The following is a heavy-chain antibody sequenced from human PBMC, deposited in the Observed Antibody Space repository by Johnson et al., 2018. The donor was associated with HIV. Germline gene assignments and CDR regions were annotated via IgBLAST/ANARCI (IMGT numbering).Heavy chain of an antibody. D-gene: IGHD2-21*01. V-gene: IGHV3-30*04. CDR2: ISYDGSKK. Sequence: QVLLVESGGGLVKPGGSLRLSCAASGFTFSSYAMHWVRQAPGKGLEWVAVISYDGSKKYYADSVKGRFTISRDNSKNTLYLQMNSLRAEDTAVYYCAKPSFAYCGGDCLGAFDIWGQGTMVTVSS. J-gene: IGHJ3*02. CDR3: AKPSFAYCGGDCLGAFDI. CDR1: GFTFSSYA.